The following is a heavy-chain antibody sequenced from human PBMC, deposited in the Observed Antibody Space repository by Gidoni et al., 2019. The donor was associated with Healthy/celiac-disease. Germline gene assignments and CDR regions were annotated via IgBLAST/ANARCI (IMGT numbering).Heavy chain of an antibody. D-gene: IGHD3-10*01. CDR2: ISGSVGTA. Sequence: YAMSWVRQAPGKGLGGVSAISGSVGTAYYAGSVKGRFTISRDNSKNTMFLQRNSLRAEDTAIYYCAKGPRSIWFGELLDYWGQGTPVTVSS. J-gene: IGHJ4*02. CDR3: AKGPRSIWFGELLDY. CDR1: YA. V-gene: IGHV3-23*01.